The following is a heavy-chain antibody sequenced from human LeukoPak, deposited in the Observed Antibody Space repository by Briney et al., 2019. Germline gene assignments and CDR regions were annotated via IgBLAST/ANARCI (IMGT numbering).Heavy chain of an antibody. CDR1: GASISSSY. D-gene: IGHD3-10*01. J-gene: IGHJ4*02. Sequence: SETLSLTCTVSGASISSSYWSWIRQPAGKGLEWIGRLYPSGSTNYNPSLKSRVTMSVDTPKTQFSLRLSFVTAADTAVYYCARGPSGASGHDYGGQGTQVTVSS. V-gene: IGHV4-4*07. CDR3: ARGPSGASGHDY. CDR2: LYPSGST.